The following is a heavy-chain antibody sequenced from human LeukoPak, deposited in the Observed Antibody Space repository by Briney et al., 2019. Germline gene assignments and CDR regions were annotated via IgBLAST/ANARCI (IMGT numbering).Heavy chain of an antibody. V-gene: IGHV4-4*02. CDR2: IYHSGSA. Sequence: SETLSLTCDVSGGSISSNNWWSWVRQPPGKGLEWIGEIYHSGSANYNPSLKSRVTISVDKSKNQISLKLGSVTAADTAVYYCARGGKNLYYYGSGSLDYWGQGTLVTVSS. D-gene: IGHD3-10*01. CDR3: ARGGKNLYYYGSGSLDY. J-gene: IGHJ4*02. CDR1: GGSISSNNW.